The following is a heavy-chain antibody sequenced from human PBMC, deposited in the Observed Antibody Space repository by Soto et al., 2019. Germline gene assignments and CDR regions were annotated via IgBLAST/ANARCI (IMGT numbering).Heavy chain of an antibody. CDR2: ISAYNGNT. Sequence: ASVKVSCKASGYTFTSYGISWVRQAPGQGLEWMGWISAYNGNTNYAQKLQGRVTMTTDTSTSTAYMELRSMTAADTAIYYCVRQVTYDILAPPSLLDSWGQGTLVTVSS. V-gene: IGHV1-18*01. D-gene: IGHD3-9*01. CDR3: VRQVTYDILAPPSLLDS. CDR1: GYTFTSYG. J-gene: IGHJ4*02.